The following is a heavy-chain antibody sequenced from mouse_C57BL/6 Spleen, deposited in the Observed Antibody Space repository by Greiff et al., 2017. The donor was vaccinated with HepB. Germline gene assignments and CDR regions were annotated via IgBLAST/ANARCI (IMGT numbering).Heavy chain of an antibody. D-gene: IGHD2-4*01. CDR2: IHPNSGST. Sequence: VQLQQPGAELVKPGASVKLSCKASGYTFTSYWMHWVKQRPGQGLEWIGMIHPNSGSTNYNEKFKSKATLTVDKSSSTAYMQLSSLTSEDSAVYYCASPIYYDYLYAMDYWGQGTSVTVSS. CDR3: ASPIYYDYLYAMDY. CDR1: GYTFTSYW. V-gene: IGHV1-64*01. J-gene: IGHJ4*01.